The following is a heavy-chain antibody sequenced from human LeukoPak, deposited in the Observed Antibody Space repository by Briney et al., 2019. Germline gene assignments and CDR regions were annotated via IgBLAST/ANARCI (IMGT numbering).Heavy chain of an antibody. V-gene: IGHV4-39*02. CDR3: ARDGLLWFGEPSMDV. CDR2: IYYSGST. D-gene: IGHD3-10*01. Sequence: SETLSLTCTVSGGSISSSSYYWGWIRQPPGKGLEWIGSIYYSGSTYYNPSLKSRVTISVDTSKNQFSLKLSSVTAADTAVYYCARDGLLWFGEPSMDVWGKGTTVTVSS. J-gene: IGHJ6*04. CDR1: GGSISSSSYY.